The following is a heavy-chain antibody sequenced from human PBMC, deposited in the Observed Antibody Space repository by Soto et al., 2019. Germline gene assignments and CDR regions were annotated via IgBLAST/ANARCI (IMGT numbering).Heavy chain of an antibody. CDR1: GFTFSSDA. J-gene: IGHJ6*01. D-gene: IGHD3-9*01. CDR3: AINLIITILGYYYGMDV. CDR2: NIGSGGSA. Sequence: EVRLLESGGGLVQPGGPLRLSCAASGFTFSSDAMSWVRHAPGKGLEWVSTNIGSGGSANYADSVKGRFTISRDSSTNTLYLKMNRLRAEDTAGYYFAINLIITILGYYYGMDVWGQGTTVTVSS. V-gene: IGHV3-23*01.